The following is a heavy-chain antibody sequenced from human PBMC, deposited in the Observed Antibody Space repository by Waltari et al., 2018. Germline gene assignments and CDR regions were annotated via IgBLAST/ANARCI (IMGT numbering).Heavy chain of an antibody. J-gene: IGHJ4*02. V-gene: IGHV3-33*06. Sequence: QVQLVESGGGVVQPGRSLRLSCAASGFTFSSYGMHWVRQAPGKGLEWVAVIWYDGSNKYYADSVKGRFTISRDNSKNTLYLQMNSLRAEDTAVYYCAKEDLGYGDYVSGYAFDYWGQGTLVTVSS. CDR1: GFTFSSYG. D-gene: IGHD4-17*01. CDR2: IWYDGSNK. CDR3: AKEDLGYGDYVSGYAFDY.